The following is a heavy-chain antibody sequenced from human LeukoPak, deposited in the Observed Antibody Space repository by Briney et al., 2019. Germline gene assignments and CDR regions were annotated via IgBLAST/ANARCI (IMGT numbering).Heavy chain of an antibody. CDR3: ARDNSGILWFGESNSFDP. Sequence: ASVKVSCKASGYTFTGYYMHWVRQAPGQGLEWMGWINPNSGGTKYAPKFQGRVTMTRDTSSSTAYMDLSRLRFDDTAVYFCARDNSGILWFGESNSFDPWGQGTLVTVSS. J-gene: IGHJ5*02. CDR2: INPNSGGT. CDR1: GYTFTGYY. D-gene: IGHD3-10*01. V-gene: IGHV1-2*02.